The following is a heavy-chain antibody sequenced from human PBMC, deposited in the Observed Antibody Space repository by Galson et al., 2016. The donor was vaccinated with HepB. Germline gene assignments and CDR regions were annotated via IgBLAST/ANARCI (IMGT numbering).Heavy chain of an antibody. CDR1: GGSISRGAYY. V-gene: IGHV4-31*03. J-gene: IGHJ4*02. CDR2: IYHSGST. Sequence: PLSLTCTVSGGSISRGAYYWSWIRQHPGKGLEWTGNIYHSGSTYYNPSLQSRLAMSVDKSKNQFSLRLSSLTAADTAVYYCAAVISGWSLDYWGQGILVTVSA. D-gene: IGHD6-19*01. CDR3: AAVISGWSLDY.